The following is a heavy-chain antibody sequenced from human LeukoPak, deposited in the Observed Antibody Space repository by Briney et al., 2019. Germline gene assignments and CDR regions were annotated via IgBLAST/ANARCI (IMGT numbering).Heavy chain of an antibody. Sequence: PGGSLRLSCAASGFTFATDWMHWVRHAPGRGLVWVARINTDGRLTTYADSVKGRFTVSRDNAENTLFLQMNDLRPEDTAVYYCIRETHVRLHPEYWGQGTLATVSS. D-gene: IGHD3-10*02. V-gene: IGHV3-74*01. CDR1: GFTFATDW. J-gene: IGHJ4*02. CDR2: INTDGRLT. CDR3: IRETHVRLHPEY.